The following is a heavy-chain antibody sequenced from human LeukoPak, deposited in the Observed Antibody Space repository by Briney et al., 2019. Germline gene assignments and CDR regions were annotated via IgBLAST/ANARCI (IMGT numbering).Heavy chain of an antibody. J-gene: IGHJ4*02. Sequence: GGSLRLSCAASGFTFNHFWMSWIRQAPGKGLEWVAYIKKTGSETYYVDSVKGRFTITRDNTRNSLFLQMYSPRAEDTAVYFCAREDGYCSGGNCYSYFDSWGQGTLVTVSA. V-gene: IGHV3-7*01. CDR1: GFTFNHFW. CDR3: AREDGYCSGGNCYSYFDS. CDR2: IKKTGSET. D-gene: IGHD2-15*01.